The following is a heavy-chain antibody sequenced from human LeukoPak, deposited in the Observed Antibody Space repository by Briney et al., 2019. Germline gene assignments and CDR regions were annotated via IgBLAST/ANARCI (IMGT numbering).Heavy chain of an antibody. CDR3: ARGLSLVGATNDY. Sequence: SETLSLTCAVYGGSFSGYYWSWIRQPPGKGLEWIGEINHSGSTNYNPSLKSRVTISVDTSKNQFTLKLSSVTAADTAVYYCARGLSLVGATNDYWGQGTLVTVSS. V-gene: IGHV4-34*01. D-gene: IGHD1-26*01. CDR2: INHSGST. J-gene: IGHJ4*02. CDR1: GGSFSGYY.